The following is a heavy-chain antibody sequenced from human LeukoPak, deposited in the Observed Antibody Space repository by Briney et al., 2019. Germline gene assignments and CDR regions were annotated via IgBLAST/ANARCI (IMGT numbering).Heavy chain of an antibody. CDR2: ISYDGSNK. J-gene: IGHJ4*02. Sequence: GGSLRLSCAASGFSFSNYGIHWVRQAPGKGLEWVTVISYDGSNKYYADSVKGRFTISRDNSRNTLYLQMNSLRAEDTAVYYCAKGGTYRDYFDYWGQGTLVTVSS. V-gene: IGHV3-30*18. CDR3: AKGGTYRDYFDY. CDR1: GFSFSNYG. D-gene: IGHD3-16*01.